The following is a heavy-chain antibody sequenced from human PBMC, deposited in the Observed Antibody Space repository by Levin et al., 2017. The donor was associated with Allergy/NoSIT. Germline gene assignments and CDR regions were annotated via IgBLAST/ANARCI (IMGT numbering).Heavy chain of an antibody. D-gene: IGHD3-10*01. CDR1: GFSLSTSGVG. CDR3: ARYYYGSGSCYAFDI. J-gene: IGHJ3*02. V-gene: IGHV2-5*02. Sequence: QTLSLTCTFSGFSLSTSGVGVGWIRQPPGKALEWLALIYWDDDKRYSPSLKSRLTITKDTSKNQVVLTMTNMDPVDTATYYCARYYYGSGSCYAFDIWGQGTMVTVSS. CDR2: IYWDDDK.